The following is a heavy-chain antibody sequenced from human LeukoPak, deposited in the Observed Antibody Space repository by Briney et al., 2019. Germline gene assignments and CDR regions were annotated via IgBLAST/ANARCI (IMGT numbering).Heavy chain of an antibody. Sequence: GGSLRLSCVASGFTLSTYGMSWVRQAPGKGLEWVSAISRSGGSTYYADSVKGRFTISRVISKNTPYLQMNNLRAEDTAVYYCAKADGYSGYDFLDFDSWGQGTLVTVSS. CDR1: GFTLSTYG. D-gene: IGHD5-12*01. V-gene: IGHV3-23*01. CDR2: ISRSGGST. J-gene: IGHJ4*02. CDR3: AKADGYSGYDFLDFDS.